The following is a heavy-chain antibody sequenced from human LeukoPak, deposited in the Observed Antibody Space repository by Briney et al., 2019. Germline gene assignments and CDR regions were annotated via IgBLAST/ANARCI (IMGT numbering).Heavy chain of an antibody. Sequence: GGSLRLSCAASGFTLSSYWMTWVRQAPGKGLEWLANIKQDGSEKYSVDSVKGRFTISRDNAKNSLYLQMNSLRAADTAVYYCARHSGTYFDYWGQGTLVTVSS. CDR1: GFTLSSYW. CDR3: ARHSGTYFDY. J-gene: IGHJ4*02. CDR2: IKQDGSEK. D-gene: IGHD1-26*01. V-gene: IGHV3-7*01.